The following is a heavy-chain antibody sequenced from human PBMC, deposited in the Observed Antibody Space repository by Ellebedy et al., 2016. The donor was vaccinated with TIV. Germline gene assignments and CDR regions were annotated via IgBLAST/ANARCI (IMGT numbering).Heavy chain of an antibody. V-gene: IGHV3-7*03. J-gene: IGHJ4*02. CDR3: GKDLDVLTGSDF. CDR1: GFTFSSHW. CDR2: IKQDGSEK. D-gene: IGHD3-9*01. Sequence: GESLKISCAASGFTFSSHWMSWVRQAPGKGLEWVANIKQDGSEKYYVDSVKGRFTVSRDNKKNLLYLQMNSLKTEDTAVYYCGKDLDVLTGSDFWGQGTLVTVSS.